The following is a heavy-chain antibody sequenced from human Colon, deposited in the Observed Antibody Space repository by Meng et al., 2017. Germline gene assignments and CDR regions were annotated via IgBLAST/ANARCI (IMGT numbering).Heavy chain of an antibody. D-gene: IGHD3-16*01. J-gene: IGHJ4*02. V-gene: IGHV4-34*01. CDR3: ARGVAGGLGIHFDY. CDR1: GGSFSSYY. CDR2: INSSGRT. Sequence: QLQLWRARLLQPSDTLSPTCAVYGGSFSSYYWKWSRQSPGKGLEWIGQINSSGRTIYNPSLKRLVTTLIATSKNQSSLNLTSATAAAAAYYYGARGVAGGLGIHFDYWGQGTLVTVSS.